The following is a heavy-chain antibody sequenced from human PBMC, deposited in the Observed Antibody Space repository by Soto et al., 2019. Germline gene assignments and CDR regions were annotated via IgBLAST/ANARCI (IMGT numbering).Heavy chain of an antibody. CDR2: IYYSGST. V-gene: IGHV4-59*01. CDR3: ARSAPVVVKAPYYYGMDV. CDR1: GGSISSYY. D-gene: IGHD3-22*01. Sequence: SETLSLTCTVSGGSISSYYWSWIRQPPGKGLEWIGYIYYSGSTNYNPSLKSRVTISVDTSKNQFSLKLSSVTAADTAVYYCARSAPVVVKAPYYYGMDVWGQGTTVTVSS. J-gene: IGHJ6*02.